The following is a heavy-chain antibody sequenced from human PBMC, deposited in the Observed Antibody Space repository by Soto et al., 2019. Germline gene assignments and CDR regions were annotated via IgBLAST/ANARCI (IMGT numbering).Heavy chain of an antibody. V-gene: IGHV4-39*01. CDR2: IYYSGST. CDR3: ARQNYYDSSGYYYYYYYMDV. Sequence: SETLSLTCTVSGGSISSSSYYWGWIRQPPGKGLEWIGSIYYSGSTYYNPSLKSRVTISVDTSKTQFSLKLSSVTAADTAVYYCARQNYYDSSGYYYYYYYMDVWGKGTTVTVSS. J-gene: IGHJ6*03. D-gene: IGHD3-22*01. CDR1: GGSISSSSYY.